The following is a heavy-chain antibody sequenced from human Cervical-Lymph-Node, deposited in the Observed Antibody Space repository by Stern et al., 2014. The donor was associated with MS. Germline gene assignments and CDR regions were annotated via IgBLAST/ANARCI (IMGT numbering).Heavy chain of an antibody. CDR3: ARDSPSWGWCFDY. J-gene: IGHJ4*02. D-gene: IGHD6-19*01. V-gene: IGHV3-11*01. CDR1: GFTFSDYY. CDR2: ISSSGSTI. Sequence: QVQLVESGGGLVQPGGSLRLSCEASGFTFSDYYMSWIRQAPGQGLDWVSYISSSGSTIYYEDSVKGRFTISRDNAKNSLYLQMNSLRAEDTAVYYCARDSPSWGWCFDYWGQGTLVTVSS.